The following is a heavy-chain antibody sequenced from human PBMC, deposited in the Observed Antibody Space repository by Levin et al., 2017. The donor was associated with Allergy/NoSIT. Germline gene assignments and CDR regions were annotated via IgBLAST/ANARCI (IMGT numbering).Heavy chain of an antibody. CDR1: GGSISGYY. Sequence: ASETLSLTCTVSGGSISGYYWSWIRQPPGKGLEWIGYIYYSGSTKYNPSLKSRVTISVDTSKNQFSLKLSSVTAADTAVYYCARDRTITTTGETYDYGMDVWGQGTTVTVSS. CDR3: ARDRTITTTGETYDYGMDV. D-gene: IGHD7-27*01. CDR2: IYYSGST. V-gene: IGHV4-59*01. J-gene: IGHJ6*02.